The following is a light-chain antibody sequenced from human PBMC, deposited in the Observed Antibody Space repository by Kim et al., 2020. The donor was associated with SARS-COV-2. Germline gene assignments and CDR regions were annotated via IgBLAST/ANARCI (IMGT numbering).Light chain of an antibody. CDR1: RSISNY. CDR2: AAS. CDR3: QQSYSTPYT. V-gene: IGKV1-39*01. Sequence: DIQMTQSPSSLSASVGDRVTITCRASRSISNYLNWYQQKPGRAPNLLIYAASSLRSGVPSRFSGRGSGTDFSLTITSQQPDDFATYYCQQSYSTPYTFGQGTKLEI. J-gene: IGKJ2*01.